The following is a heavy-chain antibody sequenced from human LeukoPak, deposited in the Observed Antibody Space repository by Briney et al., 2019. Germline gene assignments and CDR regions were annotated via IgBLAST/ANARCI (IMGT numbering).Heavy chain of an antibody. D-gene: IGHD1-26*01. CDR1: GYSISSGYY. CDR2: IYHSGST. CDR3: ARHRAGWDSPDPFFDY. J-gene: IGHJ4*02. Sequence: SETLSLTCAVSGYSISSGYYWGWIRQPPRKGLEWIGSIYHSGSTYYNPSLKSRVTISVDTSKNQFSLKLSSVTAADTAVYYCARHRAGWDSPDPFFDYWGQGTLVTVSS. V-gene: IGHV4-38-2*01.